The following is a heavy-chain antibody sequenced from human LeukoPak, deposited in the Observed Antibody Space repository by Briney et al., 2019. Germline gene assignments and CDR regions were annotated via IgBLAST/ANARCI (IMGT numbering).Heavy chain of an antibody. CDR3: ASNPLLGYCSGGSCPENPYYYYGMDV. J-gene: IGHJ6*02. V-gene: IGHV3-30*02. CDR2: IRYDGSNK. D-gene: IGHD2-15*01. Sequence: GGSLRLSCAASGFTFSSYGMHWVRQAPGKGLEWVAFIRYDGSNKYYADSVKGRFTISRDNAENSLYLQMNSLTAEDTAVYYCASNPLLGYCSGGSCPENPYYYYGMDVWGQGTTVTVSS. CDR1: GFTFSSYG.